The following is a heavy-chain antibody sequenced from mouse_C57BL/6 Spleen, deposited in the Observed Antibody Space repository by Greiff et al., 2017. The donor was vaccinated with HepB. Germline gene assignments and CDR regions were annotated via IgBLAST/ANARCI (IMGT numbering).Heavy chain of an antibody. D-gene: IGHD1-2*01. V-gene: IGHV1-63*01. CDR3: ARSPSLLGAMDY. Sequence: LVESGAELVRPGTSVKMSCKASGYTFTNYWIGWAKQRPGHGLEWIGDIYPGGGYTNYNEKFKGKATLTADKSSSTAYMQFSSLTSEDSAIYYCARSPSLLGAMDYWGQGTSVTVSS. CDR2: IYPGGGYT. J-gene: IGHJ4*01. CDR1: GYTFTNYW.